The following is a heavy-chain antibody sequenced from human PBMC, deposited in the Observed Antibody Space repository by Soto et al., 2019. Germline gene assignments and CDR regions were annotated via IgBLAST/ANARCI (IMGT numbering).Heavy chain of an antibody. CDR1: GFTFSRYG. Sequence: EVQLVESGGGLVKPGGSLRLSCAASGFTFSRYGMNWVRQAPGKGLEWVSSISSSTSYVYYADSVKGRFSVSRDNAKKILYLEMYALRTEDTAVYYCARDPSEGRVGNWFESWGRGNLVTVSS. CDR2: ISSSTSYV. J-gene: IGHJ5*01. V-gene: IGHV3-21*01. D-gene: IGHD2-2*01. CDR3: ARDPSEGRVGNWFES.